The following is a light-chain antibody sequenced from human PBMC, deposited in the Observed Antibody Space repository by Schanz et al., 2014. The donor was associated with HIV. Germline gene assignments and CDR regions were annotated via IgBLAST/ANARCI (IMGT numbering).Light chain of an antibody. J-gene: IGLJ2*01. Sequence: QSVLTQPASVSGSPGQSITISCTGTSSDVGGYNHVCWYQQHPGKAPKLMIYDVNNRPSGVPDRFTGSKSGTSASLAITGLQAEDEADYYCQSYDYMLDGSGILGGGTKLTVL. CDR3: QSYDYMLDGSGI. V-gene: IGLV2-14*03. CDR2: DVN. CDR1: SSDVGGYNH.